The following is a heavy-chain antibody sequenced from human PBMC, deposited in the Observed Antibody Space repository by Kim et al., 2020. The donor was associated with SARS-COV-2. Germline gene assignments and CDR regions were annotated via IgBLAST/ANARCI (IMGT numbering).Heavy chain of an antibody. D-gene: IGHD3-22*01. J-gene: IGHJ4*02. CDR3: ARGPGGGPSGYYDY. CDR2: YDGNNQ. Sequence: YDGNNQNYPESVKGRFTISRDNSKNTLSLQINSLRAEDTAVYYCARGPGGGPSGYYDYWGQGTLVTVSS. V-gene: IGHV3-30-3*01.